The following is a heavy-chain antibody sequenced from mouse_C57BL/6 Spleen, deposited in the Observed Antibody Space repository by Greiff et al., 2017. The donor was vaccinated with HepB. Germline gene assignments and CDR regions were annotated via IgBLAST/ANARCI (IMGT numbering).Heavy chain of an antibody. CDR1: GYTFTSYW. D-gene: IGHD2-5*01. CDR3: ARFKAYSNCVGFDY. Sequence: QVQLQQSGAELVMPGASVKLSCKASGYTFTSYWMHWVKQRPGQGLEWIGEIDPSDSYTNYNQKFKGKSTLTVDKSSSTAYMQLSSLTSEDSAVYYCARFKAYSNCVGFDYWGQGTSLTVSS. J-gene: IGHJ2*03. CDR2: IDPSDSYT. V-gene: IGHV1-69*01.